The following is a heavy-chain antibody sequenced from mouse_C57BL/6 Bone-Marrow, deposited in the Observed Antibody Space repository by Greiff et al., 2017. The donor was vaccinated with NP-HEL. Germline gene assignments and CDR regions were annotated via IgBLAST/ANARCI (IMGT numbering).Heavy chain of an antibody. CDR3: TRRDYYGSSADV. J-gene: IGHJ1*03. D-gene: IGHD1-1*01. V-gene: IGHV5S21*01. Sequence: EVMLVESGEGLVKPGGSLKLSCAASGFTFSSYAMSWVRQTPEKRLEWVAYISSGGDHIYYADTVKGRFTISRDNARNTLYLQMSSLKSEDTAMYYCTRRDYYGSSADVWGTGTTVTVSS. CDR1: GFTFSSYA. CDR2: ISSGGDHI.